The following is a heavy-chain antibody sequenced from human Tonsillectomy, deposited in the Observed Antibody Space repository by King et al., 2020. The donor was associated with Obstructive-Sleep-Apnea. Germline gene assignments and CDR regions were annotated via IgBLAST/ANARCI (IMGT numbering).Heavy chain of an antibody. CDR1: GLRFSNYA. J-gene: IGHJ4*02. D-gene: IGHD4-17*01. CDR2: ITKSASGT. CDR3: AKELNGDYFFDS. Sequence: VQLVESGGDLVQPGGSLRLSCTVSGLRFSNYAITWVRQAPGKGLEWVSSITKSASGTYYADSVKGRFTISRDNSKKTVYLQMNSLRAEDTAVYYCAKELNGDYFFDSWGQGTLVTVSS. V-gene: IGHV3-23*04.